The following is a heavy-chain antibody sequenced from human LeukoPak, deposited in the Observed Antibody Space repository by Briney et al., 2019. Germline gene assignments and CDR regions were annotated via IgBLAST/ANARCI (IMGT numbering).Heavy chain of an antibody. CDR2: ISSSSRYI. CDR3: ARELLLHDCGGDCYAFDI. CDR1: GFTFSSYS. D-gene: IGHD2-21*02. V-gene: IGHV3-21*01. J-gene: IGHJ3*02. Sequence: GGSLRLSCAASGFTFSSYSMNWVRQAPGKGLEWVSSISSSSRYIYYADSVKGRFTISRDNAKNSLYLQMNSLRAEDTAVYYCARELLLHDCGGDCYAFDIWGQGTMVTVSS.